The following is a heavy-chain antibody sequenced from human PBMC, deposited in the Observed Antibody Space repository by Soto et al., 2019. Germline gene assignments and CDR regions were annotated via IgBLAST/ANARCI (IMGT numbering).Heavy chain of an antibody. J-gene: IGHJ4*02. CDR3: SRACSNNGGYEVIDY. V-gene: IGHV4-4*07. CDR2: IYTSGST. Sequence: PSETLSLTCTVSGGSISSDYWSWIRQPAAKGQEWIGRIYTSGSTNYTPYLGCRVTMSADTSNNEFSLKLSSVTAADTAVYSCSRACSNNGGYEVIDYWGQGTPVTVSS. CDR1: GGSISSDY. D-gene: IGHD2-2*01.